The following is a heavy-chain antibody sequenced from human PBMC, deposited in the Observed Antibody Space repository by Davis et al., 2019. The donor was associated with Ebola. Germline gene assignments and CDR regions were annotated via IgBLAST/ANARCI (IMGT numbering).Heavy chain of an antibody. CDR2: IYYSGST. CDR1: GGSISSYY. Sequence: SETLSLTCTVSGGSISSYYWSWIRQPPGKGLEWIGYIYYSGSTNYNPSLKSRVTISVDTSKNQFSLKLSSVTAADTAVYYCARGRRIRDGYNLAFDYWGQGTLVTVSS. D-gene: IGHD5-24*01. CDR3: ARGRRIRDGYNLAFDY. J-gene: IGHJ4*02. V-gene: IGHV4-59*12.